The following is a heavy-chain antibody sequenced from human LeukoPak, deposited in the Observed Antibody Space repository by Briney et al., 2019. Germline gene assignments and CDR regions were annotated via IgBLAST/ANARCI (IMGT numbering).Heavy chain of an antibody. J-gene: IGHJ4*02. D-gene: IGHD1-26*01. Sequence: GGSLRLSCAASGFTFSSYAMNWVRQAPGKGLEWVSIISGSGDNTYYTDSVKGRFTISRDNSKNTLFLQMDSLRAEDTAVYYCAKFSRATDSYWGRGTLVTVSS. CDR2: ISGSGDNT. V-gene: IGHV3-23*01. CDR1: GFTFSSYA. CDR3: AKFSRATDSY.